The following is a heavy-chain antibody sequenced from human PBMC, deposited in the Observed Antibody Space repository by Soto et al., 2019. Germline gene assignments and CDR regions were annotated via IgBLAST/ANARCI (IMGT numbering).Heavy chain of an antibody. CDR1: GFSLSTSGTC. J-gene: IGHJ6*02. CDR2: IDGDDDK. V-gene: IGHV2-70*01. Sequence: SGPTLVKPTQTLTLTCSFSGFSLSTSGTCVSWIRQPPGKALEWLALIDGDDDKFYSTSLKTRLTIAKDTSKNQVVLTMTNMDPVDTATYYCARPPGCSSSSRIVDVWGQGTTVTVSS. CDR3: ARPPGCSSSSRIVDV. D-gene: IGHD6-6*01.